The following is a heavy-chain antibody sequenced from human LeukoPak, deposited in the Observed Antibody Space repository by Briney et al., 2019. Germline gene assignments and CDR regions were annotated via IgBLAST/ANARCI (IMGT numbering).Heavy chain of an antibody. CDR1: GFTFSSYE. J-gene: IGHJ4*02. CDR3: AKDSILDH. Sequence: GGSLRLSCAASGFTFSSYEMNWVRQAPGKGLEWVSYISSSGSTIYYADSVKGRFSISRDDSKKTVYLQMNSLRPEDTALYYCAKDSILDHWGQGTLVTVSS. V-gene: IGHV3-48*03. CDR2: ISSSGSTI.